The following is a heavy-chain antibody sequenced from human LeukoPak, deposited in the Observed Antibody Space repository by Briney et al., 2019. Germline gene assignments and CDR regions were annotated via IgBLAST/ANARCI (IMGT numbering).Heavy chain of an antibody. CDR1: GYTFTVYY. CDR3: ARGAFTSHYDY. Sequence: ASVKVSCKASGYTFTVYYMHWVRKAPGQGLERMGWINPNSGGTNYAQKFQGRVTMTRDTSISTAYMELSRLRSDDTAVYYCARGAFTSHYDYWGQGTLVTVSS. D-gene: IGHD2-2*01. CDR2: INPNSGGT. V-gene: IGHV1-2*02. J-gene: IGHJ4*02.